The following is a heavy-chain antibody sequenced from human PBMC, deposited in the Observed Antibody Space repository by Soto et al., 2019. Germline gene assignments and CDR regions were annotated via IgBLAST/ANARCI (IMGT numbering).Heavy chain of an antibody. CDR1: GYTFTSYG. CDR2: ISAYNGNT. V-gene: IGHV1-18*01. Sequence: ASVKVSCKASGYTFTSYGISWVRQAPGQGLEWMGWISAYNGNTNYAQKLQGRVTMTTDTSTSTAYMELRSLRSEDTAVYYCARGESGGSCYECWYIDWFDPWGQGTLVTVSS. CDR3: ARGESGGSCYECWYIDWFDP. D-gene: IGHD2-15*01. J-gene: IGHJ5*02.